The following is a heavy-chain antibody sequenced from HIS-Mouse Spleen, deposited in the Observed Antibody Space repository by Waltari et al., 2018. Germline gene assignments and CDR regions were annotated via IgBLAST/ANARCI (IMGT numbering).Heavy chain of an antibody. J-gene: IGHJ2*01. CDR1: GGSISSSRSY. D-gene: IGHD6-13*01. CDR3: AREIPYSSSWYDWYFDL. V-gene: IGHV4-39*07. Sequence: QLQLQESGPGLVKPSETLSLTCPVSGGSISSSRSYWGWIRQPPGKGLEWIGSIYYSGSTYYNPSLKSRVTISVDTSKNQFSLKLSSVTAADTAVYYCAREIPYSSSWYDWYFDLWGRGTLVTVSS. CDR2: IYYSGST.